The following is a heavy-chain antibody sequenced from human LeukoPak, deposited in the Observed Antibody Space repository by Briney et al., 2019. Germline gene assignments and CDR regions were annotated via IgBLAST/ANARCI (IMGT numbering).Heavy chain of an antibody. J-gene: IGHJ1*01. D-gene: IGHD4-17*01. CDR1: SYSISSGSY. CDR2: IFHSGNS. CDR3: ARVTYVDDMLYQYFHY. V-gene: IGHV4-38-2*01. Sequence: KPSETLSLTCAVSSYSISSGSYWGWIRQSPGKGLEWVGSIFHSGNSYYNPTLKSRLTMSVDTSKNQFSLKLTSVTAADTALYYCARVTYVDDMLYQYFHYWGQGILVTVSS.